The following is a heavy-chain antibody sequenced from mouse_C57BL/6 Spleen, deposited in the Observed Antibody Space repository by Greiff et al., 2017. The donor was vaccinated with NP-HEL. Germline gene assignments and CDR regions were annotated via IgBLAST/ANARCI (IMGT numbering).Heavy chain of an antibody. D-gene: IGHD2-1*01. V-gene: IGHV10-1*01. CDR2: IRSKSNNYAT. Sequence: EVHLVESGGGLVQPKGSLKLSCAASGFSFNTYAMNWVRQAPGKGLEWVARIRSKSNNYATYYADSVKDRFTISRDDSESMLYLQMNNLKTEDTAMYYCVSYYYYAMDYWGQGTSVTVSS. CDR1: GFSFNTYA. CDR3: VSYYYYAMDY. J-gene: IGHJ4*01.